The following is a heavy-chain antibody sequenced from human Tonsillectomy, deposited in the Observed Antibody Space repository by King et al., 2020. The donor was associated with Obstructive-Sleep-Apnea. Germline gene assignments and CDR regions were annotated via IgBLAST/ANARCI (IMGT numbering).Heavy chain of an antibody. V-gene: IGHV4-34*01. Sequence: VQLQQWGGGLLKPSETLSLTCAVYGGSFSGYYWKWIRQPPGNGPGWIGEINHSGSTNYNPFLKSRVTISVDTSKNQFSLKLNSVTSADMAVYYCARGKQLVRLGRLRTTYYFDYWGQGTLVTVSS. CDR1: GGSFSGYY. J-gene: IGHJ4*02. CDR2: INHSGST. D-gene: IGHD6-13*01. CDR3: ARGKQLVRLGRLRTTYYFDY.